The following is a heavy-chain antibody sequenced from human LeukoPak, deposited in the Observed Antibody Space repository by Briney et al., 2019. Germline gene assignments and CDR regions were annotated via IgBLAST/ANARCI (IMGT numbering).Heavy chain of an antibody. CDR1: GFTFSSYG. Sequence: LTGGSLRLSCAASGFTFSSYGIHWVRQAPGKGLEWVAVISYDGSNKYYADSVKGRFTISRDNSKNTLYLQMNSLRAEDTAVYYCARDPTAQWLVPAILSYFDYWGQGTLVTVSS. D-gene: IGHD6-19*01. V-gene: IGHV3-30*03. CDR2: ISYDGSNK. CDR3: ARDPTAQWLVPAILSYFDY. J-gene: IGHJ4*02.